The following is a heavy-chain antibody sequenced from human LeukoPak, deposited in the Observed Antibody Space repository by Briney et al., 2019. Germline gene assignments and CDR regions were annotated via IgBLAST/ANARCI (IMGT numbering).Heavy chain of an antibody. CDR2: IIPIFGTA. Sequence: GASVKVSCKASGGTFSSYAISWVRQAPGQGLEWMGGIIPIFGTANYAQKFQGRVTITTDESTSTAYMELSSLRSEDTAVYYCARLSWSAYSPLGYWGQGTLVTVSS. J-gene: IGHJ4*02. CDR1: GGTFSSYA. V-gene: IGHV1-69*05. CDR3: ARLSWSAYSPLGY. D-gene: IGHD3-3*01.